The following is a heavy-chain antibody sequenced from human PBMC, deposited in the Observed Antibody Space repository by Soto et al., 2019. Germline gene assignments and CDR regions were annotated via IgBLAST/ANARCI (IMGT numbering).Heavy chain of an antibody. CDR2: IYSGGST. J-gene: IGHJ4*02. CDR3: ARDPPMVREEGY. CDR1: GFTVSSNY. Sequence: GGSLRLSCAASGFTVSSNYMSWVRQAPGKGLEWVSVIYSGGSTYYADSVKGRFTISRDNSKNTLYLQMNSLRAEDTAVYYCARDPPMVREEGYWGQGTLVTVSS. V-gene: IGHV3-66*01. D-gene: IGHD3-10*01.